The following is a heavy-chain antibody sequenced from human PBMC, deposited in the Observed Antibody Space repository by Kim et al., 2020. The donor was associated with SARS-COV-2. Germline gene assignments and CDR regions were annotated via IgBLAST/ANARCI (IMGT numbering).Heavy chain of an antibody. D-gene: IGHD6-19*01. CDR2: ISSDGTTT. CDR1: GFSVSDYW. CDR3: GAIAVAGPG. V-gene: IGHV3-74*01. J-gene: IGHJ4*02. Sequence: GGSLRLSCAASGFSVSDYWMHWVRQAPGKGLVWVSRISSDGTTTNYADSVNGRFTISRDIAKNTLYLQMNSLRAEDTAVYYCGAIAVAGPGWGQGTLGTV.